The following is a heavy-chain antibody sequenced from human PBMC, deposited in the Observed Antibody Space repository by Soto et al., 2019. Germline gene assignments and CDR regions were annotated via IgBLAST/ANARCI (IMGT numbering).Heavy chain of an antibody. CDR3: ARDAYYYGSGSYGFDY. V-gene: IGHV1-18*01. CDR1: GYTFNIYG. Sequence: QVPLVQSGAEVKKPRASQKVYCKASGYTFNIYGVTGVRQAPGKGHEWMGWISVYDGDTNYAQRLQGRVTMNRDTSTRTVYMEPRSQKSDATAVYYCARDAYYYGSGSYGFDYWGQGTLVTVPS. CDR2: ISVYDGDT. J-gene: IGHJ4*02. D-gene: IGHD3-10*01.